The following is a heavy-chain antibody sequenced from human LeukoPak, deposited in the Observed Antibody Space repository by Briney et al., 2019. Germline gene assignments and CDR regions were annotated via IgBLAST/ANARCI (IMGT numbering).Heavy chain of an antibody. Sequence: GESLRLSCAASGFTFSHYWRSWVRQAPGKGLEWVANIKEDGSERNYVDSVKGRFTISRDNGKNSVYLQMDSLRAEDTAVSHCAHSGSYFAYWGQGTLVTVYS. J-gene: IGHJ4*02. CDR3: AHSGSYFAY. V-gene: IGHV3-7*01. CDR1: GFTFSHYW. CDR2: IKEDGSER. D-gene: IGHD1-26*01.